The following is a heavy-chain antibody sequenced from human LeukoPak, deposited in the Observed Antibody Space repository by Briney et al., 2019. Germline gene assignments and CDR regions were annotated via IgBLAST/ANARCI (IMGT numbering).Heavy chain of an antibody. J-gene: IGHJ4*02. V-gene: IGHV3-48*02. CDR3: VRETAYSFDC. CDR2: ISSSGSDI. Sequence: GRSLRLSCAASGFTFSGYSMTWVRQAPGKGLEWVSYISSSGSDIYNADSVKGRFTISRDNAKNSMYLQMNSLRDEDTAVYYCVRETAYSFDCWGQGTLVTVSS. CDR1: GFTFSGYS. D-gene: IGHD1-14*01.